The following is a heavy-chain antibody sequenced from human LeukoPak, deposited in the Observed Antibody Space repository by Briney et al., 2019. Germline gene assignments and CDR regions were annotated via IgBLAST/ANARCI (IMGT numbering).Heavy chain of an antibody. CDR2: IYYSGST. CDR1: SGSISSSSYY. Sequence: PSETLSLTCTVSSGSISSSSYYWGWIRQPPGKGLEWIGSIYYSGSTYYNPSLKSRVTISVDTSKNQFSLKLSSVTAADTAVYYCARSYYDFWSGYDVWGQGTLVTVSS. V-gene: IGHV4-39*01. J-gene: IGHJ4*02. CDR3: ARSYYDFWSGYDV. D-gene: IGHD3-3*01.